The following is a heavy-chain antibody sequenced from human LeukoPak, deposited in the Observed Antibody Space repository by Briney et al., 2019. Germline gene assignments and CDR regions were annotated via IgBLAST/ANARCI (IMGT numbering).Heavy chain of an antibody. D-gene: IGHD3-3*02. Sequence: SETLSLTCTVSGGSISSYYWSWIRQPPGKGLEWIGYIYYSGSTNYNPSLKSRVTISVDTSKNQFSLKLSSVTAADTAVYYCARDSTDYYYYMDVWGKGTTVTVPS. J-gene: IGHJ6*03. CDR3: ARDSTDYYYYMDV. CDR2: IYYSGST. V-gene: IGHV4-59*01. CDR1: GGSISSYY.